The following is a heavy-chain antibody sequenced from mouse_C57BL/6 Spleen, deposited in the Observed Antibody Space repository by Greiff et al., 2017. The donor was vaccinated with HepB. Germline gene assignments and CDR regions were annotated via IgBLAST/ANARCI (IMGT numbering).Heavy chain of an antibody. CDR2: IYPGDGDT. Sequence: QVQLQQSGAELVKPGASVKISCKASGYAFSSYWMNWVKQRPGKGLEWIGQIYPGDGDTNYNGKFKGKATLTADKSSSTAYMQLSSLTSEDSAVYFCARSGIIITKGDYAMDYWGQGTSVTVSS. J-gene: IGHJ4*01. V-gene: IGHV1-80*01. CDR1: GYAFSSYW. D-gene: IGHD1-1*01. CDR3: ARSGIIITKGDYAMDY.